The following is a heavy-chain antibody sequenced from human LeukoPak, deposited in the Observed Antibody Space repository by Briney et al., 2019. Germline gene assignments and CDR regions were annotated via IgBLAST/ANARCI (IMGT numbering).Heavy chain of an antibody. Sequence: RGSLRLSCAASGFTFSDYYMSWIRQAPGKGLEWVSYISSSGSTIYYADSVKGRFTISRDNAKNSLYLQMNSLRAEDTAVYYCARDGLLWFGELRGRFDYWGQGTLVTVSS. J-gene: IGHJ4*02. CDR3: ARDGLLWFGELRGRFDY. D-gene: IGHD3-10*01. CDR1: GFTFSDYY. V-gene: IGHV3-11*04. CDR2: ISSSGSTI.